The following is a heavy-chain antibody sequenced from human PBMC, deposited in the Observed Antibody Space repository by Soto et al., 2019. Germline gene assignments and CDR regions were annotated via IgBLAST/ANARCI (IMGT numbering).Heavy chain of an antibody. J-gene: IGHJ2*01. CDR3: ATSGYSSSWYWYFDL. CDR1: GGSISSGGYY. Sequence: QVQLQESGPGLVKPSQTLSLTCTVSGGSISSGGYYWSWIRQHPGKGLEWIGYIYYSGSTYYNPSLKSRVTISVDTSKNQFSLKLSSVTAADTAVYYCATSGYSSSWYWYFDLWGRGTLVTVSS. CDR2: IYYSGST. V-gene: IGHV4-31*03. D-gene: IGHD6-13*01.